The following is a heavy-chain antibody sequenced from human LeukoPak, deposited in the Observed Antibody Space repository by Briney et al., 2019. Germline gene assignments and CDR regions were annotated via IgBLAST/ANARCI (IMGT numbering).Heavy chain of an antibody. J-gene: IGHJ4*02. V-gene: IGHV1-8*01. Sequence: ASVKVSCKASGYPFTSYNINWVRQATGQGLEWMGWMSPNSGNAGYSQNFQGRVTMTRDTSISTAYMELSSLTFEDTAVYYCARGPPNWGMVGYWGQGTLVTVPS. CDR1: GYPFTSYN. CDR2: MSPNSGNA. CDR3: ARGPPNWGMVGY. D-gene: IGHD7-27*01.